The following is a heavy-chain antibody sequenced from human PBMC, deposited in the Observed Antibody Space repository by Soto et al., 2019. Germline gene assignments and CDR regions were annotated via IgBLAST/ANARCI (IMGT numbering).Heavy chain of an antibody. CDR1: GYTFSDYY. Sequence: ASVKVSCKTSGYTFSDYYIHWVRQAPGGGLEWTGKISPHSGGPNYAQRFQGRVTMTRDTSMTTVYMEMSGLTSDDTAVYYCAREEQTGANYYLDYWGQGTLVTVSS. J-gene: IGHJ4*02. CDR3: AREEQTGANYYLDY. V-gene: IGHV1-2*02. CDR2: ISPHSGGP. D-gene: IGHD7-27*01.